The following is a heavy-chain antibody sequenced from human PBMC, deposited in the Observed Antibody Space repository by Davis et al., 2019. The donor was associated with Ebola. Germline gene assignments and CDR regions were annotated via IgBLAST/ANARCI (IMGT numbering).Heavy chain of an antibody. V-gene: IGHV4-30-2*01. CDR3: ARGDVVLTARFPNY. Sequence: SETLSLTCAVSGGSISSGGYSWSWIRQPPGKGLEWLGYVYHSGSPYYNPSLKSRVTISVDTSKNQFSLKLNSVTAADTAVYYCARGDVVLTARFPNYWGRGSLVTVSS. J-gene: IGHJ4*02. CDR1: GGSISSGGYS. D-gene: IGHD2-21*02. CDR2: VYHSGSP.